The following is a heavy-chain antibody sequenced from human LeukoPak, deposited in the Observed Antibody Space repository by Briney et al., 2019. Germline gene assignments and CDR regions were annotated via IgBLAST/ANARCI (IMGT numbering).Heavy chain of an antibody. CDR3: ARQVWYYDILTGYYHDY. CDR1: GYSLRNGYH. J-gene: IGHJ4*02. Sequence: SETLSLTCTVSGYSLRNGYHWAWFRQPPGKGLEWIGSVSQSGSTYDNPSLKSRVTMSMDTSKNQFSLKLSSVTAADTAVYYCARQVWYYDILTGYYHDYWGQGTLVTVSS. V-gene: IGHV4-38-2*02. D-gene: IGHD3-9*01. CDR2: VSQSGST.